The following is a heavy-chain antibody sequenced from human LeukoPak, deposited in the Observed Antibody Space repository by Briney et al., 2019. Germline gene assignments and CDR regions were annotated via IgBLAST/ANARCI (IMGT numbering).Heavy chain of an antibody. V-gene: IGHV1-2*02. D-gene: IGHD3-3*01. CDR1: GYTFTDYY. CDR2: INPNSGGT. J-gene: IGHJ6*02. Sequence: ASVKVSCKASGYTFTDYYMHWVRQAPGQGLEWMGWINPNSGGTKYAQKFQGRVTMTRDTSISTAYMELSRLRSDDTAVYYCARDLKWLLYYYYGMDVWGQGTTVTVSS. CDR3: ARDLKWLLYYYYGMDV.